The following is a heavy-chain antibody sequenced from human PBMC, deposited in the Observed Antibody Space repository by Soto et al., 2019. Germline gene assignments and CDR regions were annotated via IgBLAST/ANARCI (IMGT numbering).Heavy chain of an antibody. CDR2: IWYDGSNE. CDR1: GFTFSKYG. V-gene: IGHV3-33*01. CDR3: AAHYCDRTTCYGVY. D-gene: IGHD2-2*01. J-gene: IGHJ4*02. Sequence: GGSLRLSCAASGFTFSKYGMHWVRQAPGKGLEWVAIIWYDGSNEYYADYVKGRFTISRDNAKYTVSLQMNSLRAEDSAVYYCAAHYCDRTTCYGVYWGQGTQVTVS.